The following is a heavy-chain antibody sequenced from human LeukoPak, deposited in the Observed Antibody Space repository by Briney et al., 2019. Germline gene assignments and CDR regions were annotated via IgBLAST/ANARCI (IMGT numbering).Heavy chain of an antibody. CDR1: GGSFSGYY. CDR3: ASLWGYGSGSYYND. J-gene: IGHJ4*02. D-gene: IGHD3-10*01. CDR2: INHSGST. Sequence: SETLSLTCAVYGGSFSGYYWSWIRQPPGKGLEWIGEINHSGSTNYNPSLKSRVTISVDTSKNQFSLKLSSVTAADTAVYYCASLWGYGSGSYYNDWDQGTLVTVSS. V-gene: IGHV4-34*01.